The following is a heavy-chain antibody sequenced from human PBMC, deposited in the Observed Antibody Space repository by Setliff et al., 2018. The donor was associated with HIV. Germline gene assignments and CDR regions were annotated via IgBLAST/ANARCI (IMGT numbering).Heavy chain of an antibody. D-gene: IGHD1-1*01. V-gene: IGHV4-34*01. Sequence: SETLSLTCAVFGGSFTDIGGSFTDYYWIWIRQPPGKGLEWIGEINHSGSTHYNPSLKSRVTLSGDASKNQFSLKLTSVTVADTAVYYCARVAVGGTGPDSWGQGTLVTVSS. J-gene: IGHJ4*02. CDR3: ARVAVGGTGPDS. CDR2: INHSGST. CDR1: GGSFTDIGGSFTDYY.